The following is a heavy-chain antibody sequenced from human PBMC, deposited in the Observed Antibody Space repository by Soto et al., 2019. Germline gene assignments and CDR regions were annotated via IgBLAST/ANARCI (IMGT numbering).Heavy chain of an antibody. J-gene: IGHJ6*02. D-gene: IGHD6-6*01. CDR1: DGSFSGYY. CDR2: INHSGST. Sequence: HVQLQQWGAGLLKPSETLSLPCAAYDGSFSGYYWSWIRQPPGKGLEWIGEINHSGSTNYNPSLKTRVTISVDTSNNQFSLKLSSVTAADTAVYYCARGDVPYYGMDVWGQGTTVTVSS. V-gene: IGHV4-34*01. CDR3: ARGDVPYYGMDV.